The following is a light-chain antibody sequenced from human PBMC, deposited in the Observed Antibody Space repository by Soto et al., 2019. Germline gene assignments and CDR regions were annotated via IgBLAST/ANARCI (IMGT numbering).Light chain of an antibody. Sequence: DIQMTQSQSSLSASVGDRVTITCLASQSISSYLNWYQQKPGKAPKPLIYAASSLQSGVPSRFSGSGSGTDFTLRISSLQPEDFATYYCQQSYSTPLTSGGGTKVEIK. CDR1: QSISSY. V-gene: IGKV1-39*01. J-gene: IGKJ4*01. CDR3: QQSYSTPLT. CDR2: AAS.